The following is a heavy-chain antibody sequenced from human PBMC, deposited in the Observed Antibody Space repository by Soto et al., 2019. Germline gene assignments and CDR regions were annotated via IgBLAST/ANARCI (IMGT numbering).Heavy chain of an antibody. Sequence: SETLSLTCTVSGCSISSSSYYWGWIRQPPGKGLEWIGSIYYSGSTYYNPSLKSRVTISVDTSKNQFSLKLSSVTAADTAVYYCARGDLSFDYWGQGTLVTVSS. CDR2: IYYSGST. V-gene: IGHV4-39*01. CDR3: ARGDLSFDY. J-gene: IGHJ4*02. CDR1: GCSISSSSYY. D-gene: IGHD2-21*01.